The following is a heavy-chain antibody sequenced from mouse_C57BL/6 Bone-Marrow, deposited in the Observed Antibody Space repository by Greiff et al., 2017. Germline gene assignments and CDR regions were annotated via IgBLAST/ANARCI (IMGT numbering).Heavy chain of an antibody. CDR2: IHPNSGST. D-gene: IGHD1-1*01. J-gene: IGHJ1*03. V-gene: IGHV1-64*01. CDR1: GYTFTSYW. Sequence: VQLQQSGAELVKPGASVKLSCKASGYTFTSYWMHWVKQRPGQGLEWIGMIHPNSGSTNYNEKFKSKATLTVDKSSSTAYMQLSSLTSEDSAVYYCASYYYGSSTYWYFDVWGTGTTVTVSS. CDR3: ASYYYGSSTYWYFDV.